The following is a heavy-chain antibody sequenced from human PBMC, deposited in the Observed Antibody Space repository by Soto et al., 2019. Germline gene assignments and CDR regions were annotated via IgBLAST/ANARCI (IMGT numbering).Heavy chain of an antibody. CDR1: GYTFTSYY. D-gene: IGHD2-21*02. V-gene: IGHV1-46*01. Sequence: ASVKVSCKASGYTFTSYYMHWVRQAPGQGLEWMGIINPSGGSTSYAQKFQGRVTMTRDTSTSTVYIELSSLRSEDTAVYYCASTRGAYCGGDCYSPYYYYGMDVWGQGTTVTVSS. J-gene: IGHJ6*02. CDR3: ASTRGAYCGGDCYSPYYYYGMDV. CDR2: INPSGGST.